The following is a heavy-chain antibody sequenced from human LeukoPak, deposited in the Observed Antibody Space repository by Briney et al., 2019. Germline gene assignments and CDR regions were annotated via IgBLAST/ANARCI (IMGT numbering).Heavy chain of an antibody. CDR2: ISSSSSYI. CDR1: GFIFNYA. Sequence: PGGSLRLSCAASGFIFNYAMTWVRQAPGKGLEWVSSISSSSSYIYYADSVKGRFTISRDNSKNTLYLQMNSLRAEDTAVYYCAKAGGYCSSTSCTTYYYYYMDVWGKGTTVTVSS. V-gene: IGHV3-21*01. D-gene: IGHD2-2*01. CDR3: AKAGGYCSSTSCTTYYYYYMDV. J-gene: IGHJ6*03.